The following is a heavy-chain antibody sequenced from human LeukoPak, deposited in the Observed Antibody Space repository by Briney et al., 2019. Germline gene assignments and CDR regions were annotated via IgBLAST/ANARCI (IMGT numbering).Heavy chain of an antibody. CDR3: ARDGDGYNYPYCMDV. V-gene: IGHV4-59*13. Sequence: SETLSLTCTVSGGSISSYYWTWIRQTPGKGLEWIGYIYYGGTTDSNPSLKSRVTISLDTSKKQFSLKLSSVTSADTAIYYCARDGDGYNYPYCMDVWGQGTTVTVSS. CDR1: GGSISSYY. J-gene: IGHJ6*02. D-gene: IGHD5-24*01. CDR2: IYYGGTT.